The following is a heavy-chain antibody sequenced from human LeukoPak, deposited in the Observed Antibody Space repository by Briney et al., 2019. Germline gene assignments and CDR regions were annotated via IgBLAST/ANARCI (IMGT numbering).Heavy chain of an antibody. CDR1: GFTVSSNY. CDR3: ASNTYFDY. V-gene: IGHV3-23*01. D-gene: IGHD3-16*01. J-gene: IGHJ4*02. CDR2: ISGRGGST. Sequence: GGSLRLSCAASGFTVSSNYMSWVRQAPGKGLEWVSVISGRGGSTYYADSVKGRFTISRDNSKNTLYLQMNSPRAEDTAVYYCASNTYFDYWGQGTLVTVSS.